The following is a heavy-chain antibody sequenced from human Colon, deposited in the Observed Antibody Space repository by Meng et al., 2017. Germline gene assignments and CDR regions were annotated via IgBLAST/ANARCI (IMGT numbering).Heavy chain of an antibody. J-gene: IGHJ5*02. CDR3: ARGPTHYDILTGYYRGLGWFDP. Sequence: ASVKVSCKASGYTFTGYYMHWVRQAPGQGLEWMGWINPNSGGTNYAQKFQGRVTMTRDTSISTAYMELSRLRSDDTAVYYCARGPTHYDILTGYYRGLGWFDPWGQGTLVTVSS. CDR2: INPNSGGT. CDR1: GYTFTGYY. D-gene: IGHD3-9*01. V-gene: IGHV1-2*02.